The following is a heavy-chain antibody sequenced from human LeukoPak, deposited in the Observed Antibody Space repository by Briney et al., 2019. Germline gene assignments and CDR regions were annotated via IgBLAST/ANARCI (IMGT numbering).Heavy chain of an antibody. CDR3: ARDGYCSGASCSDPDY. CDR2: ISFDGTNT. J-gene: IGHJ4*02. Sequence: GGSLRLSCAASGFTFSSYSMHWVRQAPGKGLEWVSLISFDGTNTYYADSVKGRFTISRDNSKNTLYLQMSSLRADDTAVYYCARDGYCSGASCSDPDYWGQGTLVTVSS. CDR1: GFTFSSYS. V-gene: IGHV3-30*04. D-gene: IGHD2-15*01.